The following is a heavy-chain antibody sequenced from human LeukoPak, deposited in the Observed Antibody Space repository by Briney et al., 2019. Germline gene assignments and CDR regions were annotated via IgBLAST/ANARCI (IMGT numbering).Heavy chain of an antibody. D-gene: IGHD3-22*01. J-gene: IGHJ6*02. CDR2: IIPIFGTA. Sequence: ASVKVSCRASGGTFSSYAISWVRQAPGQGLEWMGGIIPIFGTANYAQKFQGRVTITADESTSTAYMELSSLRSEDTAAYYCANGYYDSSGYLPYYYYGMDVWGQGTTVTVSS. CDR1: GGTFSSYA. CDR3: ANGYYDSSGYLPYYYYGMDV. V-gene: IGHV1-69*13.